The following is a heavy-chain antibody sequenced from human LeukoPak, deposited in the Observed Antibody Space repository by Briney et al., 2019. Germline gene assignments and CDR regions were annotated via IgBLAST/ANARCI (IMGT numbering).Heavy chain of an antibody. Sequence: PGGSLRLSCAGSGFTFSTYSMNWFRQAPGKGLEWVSSISSTSYSKYYADSVKGRFTISRDNAENSVYLQMNSLRAEDTAIYYCTGESAARRRAVADYWGQGTLVTVSS. CDR3: TGESAARRRAVADY. CDR2: ISSTSYSK. D-gene: IGHD6-19*01. J-gene: IGHJ4*02. V-gene: IGHV3-21*01. CDR1: GFTFSTYS.